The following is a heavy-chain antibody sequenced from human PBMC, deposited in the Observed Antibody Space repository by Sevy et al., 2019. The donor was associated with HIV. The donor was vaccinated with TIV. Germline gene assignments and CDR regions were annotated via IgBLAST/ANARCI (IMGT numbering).Heavy chain of an antibody. CDR3: AKEGVGSGYDWAFDY. V-gene: IGHV3-23*01. J-gene: IGHJ4*02. CDR2: ISGSGGST. D-gene: IGHD5-12*01. CDR1: GFTFSSYA. Sequence: GESLKISCAASGFTFSSYAMSWVRQAPGKGLEWVSAISGSGGSTYYADSVKGRFTISRDNSKNTLYLQMNSLRAEDTAVYYCAKEGVGSGYDWAFDYWGQGTLVTVSS.